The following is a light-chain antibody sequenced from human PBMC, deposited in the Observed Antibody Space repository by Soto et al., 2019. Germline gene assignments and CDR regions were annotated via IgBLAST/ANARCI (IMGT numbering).Light chain of an antibody. CDR3: QQFGSSPIT. V-gene: IGKV3-20*01. CDR1: QSISSSF. CDR2: GAS. Sequence: EIVLTQSPGTLSLSPGERATLSCRASQSISSSFLAWYQQKPGQAPRLLIYGASSRATGIPDRFSGSGSGTDFTLTISRLEPEDFAVYYCQQFGSSPITFGQGTRLEIK. J-gene: IGKJ5*01.